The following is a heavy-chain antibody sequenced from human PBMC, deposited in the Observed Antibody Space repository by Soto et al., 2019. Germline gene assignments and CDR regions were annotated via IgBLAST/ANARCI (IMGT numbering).Heavy chain of an antibody. J-gene: IGHJ4*02. CDR1: GYTFTRYA. CDR2: INAGSGST. D-gene: IGHD1-26*01. CDR3: ARENSGIYNYFDH. V-gene: IGHV1-3*01. Sequence: ASVKVSCKASGYTFTRYAIHWVRQAPGHSLEWMGWINAGSGSTILSQKFQARVTITRDTSASTVYLELSSLGSEDTATYYCARENSGIYNYFDHWGQGTLVTVSS.